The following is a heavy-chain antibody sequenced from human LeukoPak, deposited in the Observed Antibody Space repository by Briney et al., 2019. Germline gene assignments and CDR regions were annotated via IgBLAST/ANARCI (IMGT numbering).Heavy chain of an antibody. CDR3: ARGLTLGDFDAFDI. Sequence: PSETLSLTCTVSGGSISSYYWSWIRQPPGKGLEWIGYIYYSGSTNYNPSLKSRVTISVDTSKNQFSLKLSSVTAADTAVYYCARGLTLGDFDAFDIWGQGTMVTVSS. J-gene: IGHJ3*02. D-gene: IGHD2-21*01. CDR2: IYYSGST. CDR1: GGSISSYY. V-gene: IGHV4-59*01.